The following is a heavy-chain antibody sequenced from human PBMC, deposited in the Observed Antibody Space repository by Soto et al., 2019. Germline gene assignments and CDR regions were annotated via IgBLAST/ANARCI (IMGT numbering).Heavy chain of an antibody. J-gene: IGHJ4*02. V-gene: IGHV4-34*01. Sequence: SETLSLTCAVYGGSFSGYYWSWIRQPPGMGLEWIGEINHSGSTNYNPSLKSRVTISVDTSKNQFSLKLSSVTAADTAVYYCARSPPLEDIVVVPALWGQGTLVTVSS. D-gene: IGHD2-2*01. CDR3: ARSPPLEDIVVVPAL. CDR1: GGSFSGYY. CDR2: INHSGST.